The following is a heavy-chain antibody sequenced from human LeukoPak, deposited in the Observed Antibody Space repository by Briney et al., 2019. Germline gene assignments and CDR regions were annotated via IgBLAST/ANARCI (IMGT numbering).Heavy chain of an antibody. CDR3: ATSGPNGSGSYSIDY. J-gene: IGHJ4*02. CDR1: GYTLTELS. D-gene: IGHD3-10*01. Sequence: ASVKVSSKVSGYTLTELSMHWVRQAPGKGLERMGGFDPEDGETIYAQKFQGRVTMTEDTSTDTAYMELSSLRSEDTAVYYCATSGPNGSGSYSIDYWGQGTLVTVSS. CDR2: FDPEDGET. V-gene: IGHV1-24*01.